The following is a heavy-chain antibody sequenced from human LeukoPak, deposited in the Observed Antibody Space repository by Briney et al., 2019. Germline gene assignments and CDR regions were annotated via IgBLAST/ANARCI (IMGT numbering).Heavy chain of an antibody. CDR1: GFTFSNCA. CDR2: ISGSGGST. CDR3: ARDFSPFGGVIVELPFDY. V-gene: IGHV3-23*01. J-gene: IGHJ4*02. D-gene: IGHD3-16*02. Sequence: SGGSLRLSCAASGFTFSNCAMTWVRQAPGKGLEWVSAISGSGGSTYYADSVKGRFTISRDNSKNTLYLQMNSLRAEDTAVYYCARDFSPFGGVIVELPFDYWGQGTLVTVSS.